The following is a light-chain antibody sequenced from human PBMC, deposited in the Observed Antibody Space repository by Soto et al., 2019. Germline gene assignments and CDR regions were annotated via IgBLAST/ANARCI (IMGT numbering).Light chain of an antibody. V-gene: IGKV1-39*01. CDR2: VES. Sequence: QITQATSSLPAAVGERANITCXESKSIRRYLNWYKKKKGKEXKXXXYVESSLQSEAHSRFRGSGSGKDFTINITSMQPEDFETYYCQQSYGIQITFGDGTRLEI. CDR3: QQSYGIQIT. J-gene: IGKJ5*01. CDR1: KSIRRY.